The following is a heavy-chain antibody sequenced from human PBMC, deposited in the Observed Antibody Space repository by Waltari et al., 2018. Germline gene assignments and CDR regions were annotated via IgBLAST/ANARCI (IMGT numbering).Heavy chain of an antibody. D-gene: IGHD1-7*01. CDR2: IYTNGDT. CDR3: ARDRNYAEFYFDH. CDR1: GDSINRGTYF. Sequence: QVQLQESGPSLVRPSETLSLTCSVSGDSINRGTYFWAWVRQPAKKGLEWIGRIYTNGDTHDNPSLQSRATISVDTSKNQISLNLRSLSAADTAVYYCARDRNYAEFYFDHWGPGILVTVSS. V-gene: IGHV4-61*02. J-gene: IGHJ4*02.